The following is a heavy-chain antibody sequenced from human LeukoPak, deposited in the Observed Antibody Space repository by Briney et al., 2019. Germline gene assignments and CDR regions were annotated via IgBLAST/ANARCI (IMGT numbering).Heavy chain of an antibody. D-gene: IGHD4-11*01. CDR1: GFTFSSHW. J-gene: IGHJ6*03. CDR2: INSDGSSR. Sequence: GGSLRLSCAASGFTFSSHWMHWVRHAPGKGLERVSRINSDGSSRSFADSVRGRVTISRDNAKNTLYLQMNSLRAEDTAVYYCARDPTTYYYMDVWGKGTTVTVSS. V-gene: IGHV3-74*01. CDR3: ARDPTTYYYMDV.